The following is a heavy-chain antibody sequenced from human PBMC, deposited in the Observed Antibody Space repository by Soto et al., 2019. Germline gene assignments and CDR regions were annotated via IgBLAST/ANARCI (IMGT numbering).Heavy chain of an antibody. J-gene: IGHJ3*02. CDR1: GFTFSSYS. V-gene: IGHV3-33*08. Sequence: PGGSLRLSCAASGFTFSSYSMHWVRQAPGKGLEWVAVIWYDGSNKYYADSVKGRFTISRDNSKNTLYLQMNSLRAEDTAVYYCARDLYYYDSSGSPLFDIWGQGTMVTVSS. CDR3: ARDLYYYDSSGSPLFDI. CDR2: IWYDGSNK. D-gene: IGHD3-22*01.